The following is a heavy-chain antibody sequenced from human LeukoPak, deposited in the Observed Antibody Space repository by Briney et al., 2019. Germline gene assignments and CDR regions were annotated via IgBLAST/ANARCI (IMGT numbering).Heavy chain of an antibody. D-gene: IGHD5-18*01. J-gene: IGHJ5*02. CDR1: GFTYTDYW. CDR2: INPDGTII. V-gene: IGHV3-74*01. CDR3: AKDLSWNTADR. Sequence: PGGSLRLSCVVSGFTYTDYWMHGFRQAPGKGPVWVSRINPDGTIIDYADSVKGRFSISRDNAKNLLYLQMNGLRADDTAVYYCAKDLSWNTADRWGQGILVTVSS.